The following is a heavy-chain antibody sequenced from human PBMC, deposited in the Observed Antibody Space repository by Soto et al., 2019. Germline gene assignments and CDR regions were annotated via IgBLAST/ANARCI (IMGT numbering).Heavy chain of an antibody. CDR3: ARVGIMITFGGVRAFDI. D-gene: IGHD3-16*01. V-gene: IGHV3-48*01. CDR1: GFTFSSYS. J-gene: IGHJ3*02. CDR2: ISSRSSNI. Sequence: GGSLRLSCAASGFTFSSYSMNWVRQAPGKGLEWVSYISSRSSNIYYADSLKGPFTISRDNAKNSLYMEMKSLRAADKDVYYCARVGIMITFGGVRAFDIWGQGTMVTVSS.